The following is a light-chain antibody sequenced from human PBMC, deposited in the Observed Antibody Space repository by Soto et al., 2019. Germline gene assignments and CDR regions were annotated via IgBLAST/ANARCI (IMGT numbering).Light chain of an antibody. Sequence: SYELTQPPSVSVAPGQTARITCGGNNIGSKSVHWYQQQPGQAPVLVVYDDSDRRSGIPERFSGSNSGNTANLTISRVEAGDEADYYCQVWDSSSDPLVFGGGTKLTVL. V-gene: IGLV3-21*02. CDR3: QVWDSSSDPLV. CDR1: NIGSKS. CDR2: DDS. J-gene: IGLJ3*02.